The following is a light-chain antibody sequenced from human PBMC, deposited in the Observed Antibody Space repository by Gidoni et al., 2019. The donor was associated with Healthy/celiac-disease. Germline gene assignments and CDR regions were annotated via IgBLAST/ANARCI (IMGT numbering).Light chain of an antibody. V-gene: IGKV3-20*01. CDR2: ATS. CDR1: QSVNSAY. Sequence: IVLTQSPGTLSLSPGERATLSCRASQSVNSAYVAWYQQKPGQAPRLLIYATSNRATGIPDRFSGSASGTDFTLTISRLEPEDFALYYCHRYGTSYTFGQGTKLEIK. J-gene: IGKJ2*01. CDR3: HRYGTSYT.